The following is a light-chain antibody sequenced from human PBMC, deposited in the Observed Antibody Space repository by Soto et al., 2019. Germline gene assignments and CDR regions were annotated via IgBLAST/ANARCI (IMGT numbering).Light chain of an antibody. V-gene: IGKV3-15*01. J-gene: IGKJ4*01. CDR1: QSVSSN. Sequence: EIEMTQSPATLSVSPGERATLSCRASQSVSSNLAWYQQKPGQAPRLLIYGASTRATGIPARFSGSGSETEFALTISSLQSEDFAVYYCQQYNNWPPLTFGGGTKVEIK. CDR3: QQYNNWPPLT. CDR2: GAS.